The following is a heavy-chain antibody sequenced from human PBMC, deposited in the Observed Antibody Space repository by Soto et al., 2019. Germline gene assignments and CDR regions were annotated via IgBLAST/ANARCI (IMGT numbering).Heavy chain of an antibody. J-gene: IGHJ6*03. D-gene: IGHD5-12*01. V-gene: IGHV2-26*01. CDR2: IFSNDEK. CDR3: AFVDIGQNYYYYYMDV. CDR1: GFSLSNARMG. Sequence: SGPTLVNPTETLTLTCTVSGFSLSNARMGVSWNRQPPGKALEWLAHIFSNDEKSYSTSLKSRLTISKDTSKSQVVLTMTNMDPVDTATYYCAFVDIGQNYYYYYMDVWGKGTTVTVSS.